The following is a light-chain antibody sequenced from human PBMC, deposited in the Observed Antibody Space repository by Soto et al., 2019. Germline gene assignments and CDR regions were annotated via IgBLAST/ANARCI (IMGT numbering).Light chain of an antibody. V-gene: IGKV3-20*01. Sequence: EIVVTMSPGALSLSQGERATLYCRASQSVSSSYLAWYQQKPGQAPRLLIYGASSRATGIPDRFSGSGSGTDFTLTISRLEPEDFAVYYCQQFATSPPLTFGGGTKVDIK. CDR1: QSVSSSY. J-gene: IGKJ4*01. CDR3: QQFATSPPLT. CDR2: GAS.